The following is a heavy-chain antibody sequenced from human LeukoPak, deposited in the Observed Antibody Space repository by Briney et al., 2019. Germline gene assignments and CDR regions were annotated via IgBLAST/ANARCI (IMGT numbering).Heavy chain of an antibody. CDR1: GGSISSYY. Sequence: KPSETLSLTCTVSGGSISSYYWSWIRQPPGKGLEWIGYIYYSGSTNYNPSLKSRVTISVDTSKNQFSLKLSSVTAADTAVYYCAGAPGMYYYDSSGYYLDWGQGTLVTVSS. J-gene: IGHJ4*02. V-gene: IGHV4-59*01. D-gene: IGHD3-22*01. CDR2: IYYSGST. CDR3: AGAPGMYYYDSSGYYLD.